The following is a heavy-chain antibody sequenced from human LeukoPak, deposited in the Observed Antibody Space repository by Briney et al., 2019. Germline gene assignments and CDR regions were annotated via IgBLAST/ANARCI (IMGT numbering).Heavy chain of an antibody. CDR3: ARDSGARDSSGIDY. D-gene: IGHD3-22*01. Sequence: RGSLRLSCAASGFTFSSYSMNWVRQAPGKGLEWVSYISSSSSTIYYADSVKGRFTISRDNAKNSLYLQMNSLRAEDTAVYYCARDSGARDSSGIDYWGQGTLVTVSS. CDR2: ISSSSSTI. CDR1: GFTFSSYS. V-gene: IGHV3-48*04. J-gene: IGHJ4*02.